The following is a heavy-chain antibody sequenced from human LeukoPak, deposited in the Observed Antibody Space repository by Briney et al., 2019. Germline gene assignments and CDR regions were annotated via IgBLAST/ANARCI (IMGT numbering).Heavy chain of an antibody. CDR1: GFTFSSYG. CDR2: IWYDGSNK. V-gene: IGHV3-33*06. J-gene: IGHJ4*02. CDR3: AKALSYDSSGYLDY. Sequence: PGGSLRLSCAASGFTFSSYGMHWVRQAPGKGLEWVAVIWYDGSNKYYADSVKGRFTISRDNSKNTLYLQMNSLRAEDTAVYYCAKALSYDSSGYLDYWGQGTPVTVSS. D-gene: IGHD3-22*01.